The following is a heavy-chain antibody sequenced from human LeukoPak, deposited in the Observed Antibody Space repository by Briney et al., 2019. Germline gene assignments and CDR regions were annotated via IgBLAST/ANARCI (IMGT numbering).Heavy chain of an antibody. V-gene: IGHV4-39*01. CDR1: GGSISSSSYY. D-gene: IGHD3-9*01. CDR2: IYYSGSN. CDR3: ARLERPKYYDILTGHPSGGWFDP. Sequence: SETLSLTCTVSGGSISSSSYYWGWIRQPPGKGLEWIGSIYYSGSNYYNPSLKSRVTISVDTSKNQFSLKLSSVTAADTAVYYCARLERPKYYDILTGHPSGGWFDPWGQGTLVTVSS. J-gene: IGHJ5*02.